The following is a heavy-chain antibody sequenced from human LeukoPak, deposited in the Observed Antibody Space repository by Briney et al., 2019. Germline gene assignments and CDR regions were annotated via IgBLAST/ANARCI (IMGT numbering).Heavy chain of an antibody. CDR3: AKMALRYFDWLFDFDY. J-gene: IGHJ4*02. V-gene: IGHV3-23*01. CDR1: GFTFSSFG. D-gene: IGHD3-9*01. Sequence: GRSLRLSCAASGFTFSSFGMHWVRQAPGKGLEWVSAISGSGGSTYYADSVKGRFTISRDNSKNTLYLQMNSLRAEDTAVYYCAKMALRYFDWLFDFDYWGQGTLVTVSS. CDR2: ISGSGGST.